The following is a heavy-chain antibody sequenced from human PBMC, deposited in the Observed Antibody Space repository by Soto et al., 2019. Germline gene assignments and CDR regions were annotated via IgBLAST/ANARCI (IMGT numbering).Heavy chain of an antibody. CDR2: ISYDGSNK. D-gene: IGHD2-8*01. Sequence: LRLSCAASGFTFSSYAMHWVHQAPGKGLEWVAVISYDGSNKYYADSVKGRFTISRDNSKNTLYLQMNSLRAEDTAVYYCARDRSYCTNGVCHDYWGQGTLVTVSS. V-gene: IGHV3-30-3*01. J-gene: IGHJ4*02. CDR3: ARDRSYCTNGVCHDY. CDR1: GFTFSSYA.